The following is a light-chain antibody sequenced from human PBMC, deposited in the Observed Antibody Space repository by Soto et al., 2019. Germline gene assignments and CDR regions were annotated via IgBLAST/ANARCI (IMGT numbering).Light chain of an antibody. J-gene: IGLJ3*02. CDR3: MIWYASSWV. Sequence: QSVLTQPSSLSASSGASASLTCTLRSGINVGTYRIYWYQQKPGSPPQYLLRYKSDSDKQQGSGVPSRFSGSKDASANVGILLISGLQSEDEADYYCMIWYASSWVFGGGTEVTVL. CDR1: SGINVGTYR. V-gene: IGLV5-45*03. CDR2: YKSDSDK.